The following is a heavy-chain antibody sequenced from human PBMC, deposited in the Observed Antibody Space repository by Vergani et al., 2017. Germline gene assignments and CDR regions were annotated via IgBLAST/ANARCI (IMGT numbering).Heavy chain of an antibody. D-gene: IGHD3-9*01. CDR3: AKDIGDYDILXGYSPYYYYYGMDV. V-gene: IGHV3-43*02. CDR1: GFTFSNSA. CDR2: ISWDGGST. J-gene: IGHJ6*02. Sequence: EVHLLESGGGQVEAGGSLRLSCVASGFTFSNSAMSWVRQTSGKGLEWVSLISWDGGSTYYADSVKGRFSISRDNSKNSLYLQMNSLRTEDTALYYCAKDIGDYDILXGYSPYYYYYGMDVWGQGTTVTVSS.